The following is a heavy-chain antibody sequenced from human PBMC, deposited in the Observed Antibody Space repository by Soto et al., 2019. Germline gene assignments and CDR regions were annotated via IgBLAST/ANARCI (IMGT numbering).Heavy chain of an antibody. CDR2: IYYSGST. Sequence: PSETLSLTCTVSCGSISSSSYYWGWIRQPPGKGLEWIGSIYYSGSTYYNPSLKSRVTISVDTSKNQFSLKLSSVTAADTAVYYCAIPDCSSTSCPPGDVWGQGTTVTVSS. J-gene: IGHJ6*02. D-gene: IGHD2-2*01. CDR3: AIPDCSSTSCPPGDV. CDR1: CGSISSSSYY. V-gene: IGHV4-39*01.